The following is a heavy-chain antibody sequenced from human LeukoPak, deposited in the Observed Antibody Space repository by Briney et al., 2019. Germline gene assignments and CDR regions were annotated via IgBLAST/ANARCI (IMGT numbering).Heavy chain of an antibody. Sequence: TGGSLRLSCEASGFTFSSYSMNWIRQAPGKGLEWVAYINSNSRYMYYADSMKGRSTISRDNSKNTLYLQMNSLRAEDTAVYYCAKDLEAYYDFWSGPRDAFDIWGQGTMVTVSS. D-gene: IGHD3-3*01. J-gene: IGHJ3*02. CDR3: AKDLEAYYDFWSGPRDAFDI. V-gene: IGHV3-21*04. CDR2: INSNSRYM. CDR1: GFTFSSYS.